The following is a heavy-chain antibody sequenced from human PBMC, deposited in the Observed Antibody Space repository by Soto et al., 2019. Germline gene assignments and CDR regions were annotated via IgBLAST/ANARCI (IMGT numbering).Heavy chain of an antibody. D-gene: IGHD5-12*01. Sequence: GESLKISCKGSGYSFTSYWIGWVRQMPGKGLEWMGIIYPGDSDTRYSPSFQGQVTISADKSISTAYLQWSSLKASDTAMYYCARPLRGYSGYEIDAFDIWGQGTMVTVSS. CDR1: GYSFTSYW. CDR3: ARPLRGYSGYEIDAFDI. CDR2: IYPGDSDT. V-gene: IGHV5-51*01. J-gene: IGHJ3*02.